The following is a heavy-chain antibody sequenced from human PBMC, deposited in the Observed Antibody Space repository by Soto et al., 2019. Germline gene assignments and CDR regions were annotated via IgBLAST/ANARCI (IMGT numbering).Heavy chain of an antibody. CDR1: GYTFNSYY. D-gene: IGHD1-26*01. CDR2: ISPSGGAT. CDR3: ARLSVGATTGVDY. Sequence: QVLLVQSGAEVKKPGASVKLSCKASGYTFNSYYLHWVRQAPGQGLEWMGIISPSGGATSYAQKFQGRVNMTSDTSTSTVYMELSSLRSEDTAIYYCARLSVGATTGVDYWGQGTLVTVSS. J-gene: IGHJ4*02. V-gene: IGHV1-46*02.